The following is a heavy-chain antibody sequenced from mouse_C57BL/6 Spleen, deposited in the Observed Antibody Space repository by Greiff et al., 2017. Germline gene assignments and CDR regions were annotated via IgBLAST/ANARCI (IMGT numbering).Heavy chain of an antibody. CDR2: IDPSDSAT. D-gene: IGHD3-3*01. J-gene: IGHJ2*01. V-gene: IGHV1-52*01. Sequence: QVQLQQPGAELVRPGSSVKLSCKASGYTFTSYWMHWVKQRPIQGLEWIGNIDPSDSATHYNQKFKDKATLTVDKSSSTAYMQLSSLTSEDSAVYYCARGRGTDYWGQGTTLTVSS. CDR1: GYTFTSYW. CDR3: ARGRGTDY.